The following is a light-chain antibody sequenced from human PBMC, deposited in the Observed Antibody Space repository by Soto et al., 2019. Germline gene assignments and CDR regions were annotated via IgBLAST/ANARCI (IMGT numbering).Light chain of an antibody. CDR1: QSVSSN. V-gene: IGKV3-15*01. Sequence: EIVMTQSPATLSVSPGERATLSCRASQSVSSNLDWYQQKPGQAPRRLIYGASTRATGIPARFSGSGSGTEFTLPISSLQSEDFAVYYCQQYNNWWTFGQGTKVAIK. CDR3: QQYNNWWT. CDR2: GAS. J-gene: IGKJ1*01.